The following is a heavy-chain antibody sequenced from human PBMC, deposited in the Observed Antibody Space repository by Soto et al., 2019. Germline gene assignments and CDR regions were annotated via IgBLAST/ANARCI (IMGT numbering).Heavy chain of an antibody. V-gene: IGHV4-59*08. CDR3: ARLYGFSGFDY. Sequence: PSETLSLTCTVSGGSISSYYWSWIRQPPGKGLEWIGYIYYSGSTNYNPSLKSRVTISVDTSKNQFSLKLSSVTAADTAVYYCARLYGFSGFDYWGQGTLVTVYS. J-gene: IGHJ4*02. CDR2: IYYSGST. CDR1: GGSISSYY. D-gene: IGHD6-25*01.